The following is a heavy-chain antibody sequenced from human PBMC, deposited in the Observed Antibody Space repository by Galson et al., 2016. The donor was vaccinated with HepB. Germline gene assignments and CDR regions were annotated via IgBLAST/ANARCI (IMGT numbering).Heavy chain of an antibody. CDR2: IYPGDSDP. V-gene: IGHV5-51*01. D-gene: IGHD2-2*01. Sequence: QSGAEVKKPGESLTISCTGSGYSFTSYWIAWVRQTPGKGLEWMGIIYPGDSDPQYSPSFQGQVTMSADKSINTVYLQWSSLKASDSGIYYCAKGYQAFDPWGQGTLVTVSS. J-gene: IGHJ5*02. CDR3: AKGYQAFDP. CDR1: GYSFTSYW.